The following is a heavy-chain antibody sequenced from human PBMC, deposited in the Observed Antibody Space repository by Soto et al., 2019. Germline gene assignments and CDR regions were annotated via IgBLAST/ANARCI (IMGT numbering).Heavy chain of an antibody. V-gene: IGHV3-30*18. CDR1: GFTFSSYA. J-gene: IGHJ4*02. CDR2: ISYDGSDK. CDR3: AKALGELSPESYDY. D-gene: IGHD3-16*02. Sequence: QVQLVESXXXXXXXXXXXRLSCAASGFTFSSYAMHWVRQAPGKGLEWVAVISYDGSDKYYADSVKGRFTISRDNSKNTLILQMNSLRADDTAVYYCAKALGELSPESYDYWGQGTLITVSS.